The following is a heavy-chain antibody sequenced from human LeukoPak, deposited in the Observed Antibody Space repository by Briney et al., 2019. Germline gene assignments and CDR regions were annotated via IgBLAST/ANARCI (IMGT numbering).Heavy chain of an antibody. CDR2: INPNSGGT. CDR1: GYTFSGYY. CDR3: ARGRYYDSSVAHDASDI. Sequence: ASVKVSCKASGYTFSGYYMHWVRQAPGQGLEWMGWINPNSGGTNYARKFQGRVTLTRDTSISTAYMELSRLRFDDTAVYYCARGRYYDSSVAHDASDIWGQGTMVTVSS. V-gene: IGHV1-2*02. J-gene: IGHJ3*02. D-gene: IGHD3-22*01.